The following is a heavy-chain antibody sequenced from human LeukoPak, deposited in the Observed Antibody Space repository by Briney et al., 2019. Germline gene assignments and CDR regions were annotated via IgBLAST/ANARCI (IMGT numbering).Heavy chain of an antibody. CDR1: GGSISSGSYY. CDR3: ARVRSSGWYFDP. Sequence: SETLSLTCTVSGGSISSGSYYWSWIRQPDGKGLEWIGRIYTSGSTNYNPSLKSRVTISVDTSKNQFSLKLSSVTAADTAVYYCARVRSSGWYFDPWGQGTLVTVSS. D-gene: IGHD6-19*01. J-gene: IGHJ5*02. V-gene: IGHV4-61*02. CDR2: IYTSGST.